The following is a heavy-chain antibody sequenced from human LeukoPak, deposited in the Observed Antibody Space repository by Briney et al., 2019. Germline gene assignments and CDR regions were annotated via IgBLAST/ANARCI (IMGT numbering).Heavy chain of an antibody. CDR3: ARGLGFGNDY. J-gene: IGHJ4*02. CDR1: GFTVSSNY. V-gene: IGHV3-53*01. CDR2: IYSGGST. Sequence: GGSLRLSRAASGFTVSSNYMSWVRQAPGKGLEWVSVIYSGGSTYCADSVKGRFTISRDNSKNTLYLQMNSLRAEDTAVYYCARGLGFGNDYWGQGTLVTVSS. D-gene: IGHD3-10*01.